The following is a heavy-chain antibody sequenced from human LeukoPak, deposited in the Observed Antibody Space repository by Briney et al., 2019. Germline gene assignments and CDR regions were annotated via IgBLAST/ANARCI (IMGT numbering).Heavy chain of an antibody. V-gene: IGHV4-34*01. CDR3: ARKYSSSWYYYYYYMDV. CDR2: INHSGST. D-gene: IGHD6-13*01. Sequence: SETLSLTCAVYGGSFSGYYWSWLRQPPGKGLEWIGEINHSGSTNYNPSLKSRVTISVDTSKNQFSLKLSSVTAADTAVYYCARKYSSSWYYYYYYMDVWGKGTTVTVSS. J-gene: IGHJ6*03. CDR1: GGSFSGYY.